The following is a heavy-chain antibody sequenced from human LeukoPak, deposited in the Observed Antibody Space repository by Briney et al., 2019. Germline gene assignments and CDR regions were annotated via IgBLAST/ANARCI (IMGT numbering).Heavy chain of an antibody. J-gene: IGHJ4*02. CDR2: ITWNGGTT. Sequence: GGSLRLSCSASGFLFNNYGMNWVRQAPGKGLEWVSGITWNGGTTAYADSVKGRFTISRDNAKNSLYLQMNSLRLEDTGLYYCRRDNNDALTGTYYRGQGTLVTVSS. D-gene: IGHD3-9*01. CDR3: RRDNNDALTGTYY. V-gene: IGHV3-9*01. CDR1: GFLFNNYG.